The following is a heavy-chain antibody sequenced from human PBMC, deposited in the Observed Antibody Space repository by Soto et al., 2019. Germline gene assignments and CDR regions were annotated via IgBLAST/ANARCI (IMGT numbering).Heavy chain of an antibody. CDR2: ISGSGGST. D-gene: IGHD7-27*01. Sequence: GGSLRLSCAASGFTFSIFAMSWVRQSPGKGLEWVSTISGSGGSTYYADAVKGRFTISRDNSMGTLYLQMKSLRVEDTAIYYCAKEVSLGSTVDLGYWGQGALVTV. CDR3: AKEVSLGSTVDLGY. J-gene: IGHJ4*02. CDR1: GFTFSIFA. V-gene: IGHV3-23*01.